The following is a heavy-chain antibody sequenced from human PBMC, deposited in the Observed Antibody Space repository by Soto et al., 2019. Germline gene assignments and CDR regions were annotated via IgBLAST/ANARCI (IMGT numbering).Heavy chain of an antibody. CDR1: GFTFSSYG. D-gene: IGHD6-6*01. CDR3: ARDLIAARPSYYYGMDV. Sequence: TGGSLRLSCAASGFTFSSYGMHWVRQAPGKGLEWVAVIWYDGSNKYYADSVKGRFTISRDNSKNTLYLQMNSLRAEDTAVYYCARDLIAARPSYYYGMDVWGQGTTVTVSS. V-gene: IGHV3-33*01. J-gene: IGHJ6*02. CDR2: IWYDGSNK.